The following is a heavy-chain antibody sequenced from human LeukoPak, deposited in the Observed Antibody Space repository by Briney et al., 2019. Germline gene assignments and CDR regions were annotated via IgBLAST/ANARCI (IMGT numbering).Heavy chain of an antibody. Sequence: PGGSLRLSCAASGFNFSNYAMSWVRQAPGKGLEWVSSISGSGGNTYYADSVKGRFTISRDNSKNTLYLQMNSLRAEDTAVYYCAKQRDIVVVPAARSGDYWGQGTLVTVSS. CDR2: ISGSGGNT. CDR1: GFNFSNYA. CDR3: AKQRDIVVVPAARSGDY. J-gene: IGHJ4*02. V-gene: IGHV3-23*01. D-gene: IGHD2-2*01.